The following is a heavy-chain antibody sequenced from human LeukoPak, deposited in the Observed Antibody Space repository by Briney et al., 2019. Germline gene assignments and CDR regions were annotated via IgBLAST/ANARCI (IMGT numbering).Heavy chain of an antibody. CDR3: ARIPTKNRGAFDY. D-gene: IGHD3-10*01. V-gene: IGHV1-69*05. CDR2: IIPIVGTA. J-gene: IGHJ4*02. Sequence: SVKVSCEASGGTFSSYAISWVRQAPGQGLEWMGRIIPIVGTANYAQKFQGIVTITTDESTSTAYMELSSLRSEDTAVYYCARIPTKNRGAFDYWGQGTLVTVSS. CDR1: GGTFSSYA.